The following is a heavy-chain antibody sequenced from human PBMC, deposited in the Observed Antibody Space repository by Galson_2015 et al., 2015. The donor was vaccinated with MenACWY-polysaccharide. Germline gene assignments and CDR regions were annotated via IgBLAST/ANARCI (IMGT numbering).Heavy chain of an antibody. CDR1: GYTFSSCD. CDR3: ARDRGYGVPDWGH. CDR2: ISAYNGNA. V-gene: IGHV1-18*01. D-gene: IGHD3-10*01. J-gene: IGHJ4*02. Sequence: VYVSCKASGYTFSSCDISWLRQAPGQGLEWVGWISAYNGNANYAQKFQGRVTMTTDTSTNTAYMELRNVRSYDTAVYYCARDRGYGVPDWGHWGQGTLVTVSS.